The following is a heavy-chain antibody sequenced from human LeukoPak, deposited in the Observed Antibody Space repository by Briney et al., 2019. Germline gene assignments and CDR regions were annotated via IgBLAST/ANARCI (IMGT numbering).Heavy chain of an antibody. D-gene: IGHD3-22*01. J-gene: IGHJ3*02. CDR3: ARDIYYDSSGPDDAFDI. V-gene: IGHV1-18*01. CDR1: GYTFTSYG. CDR2: ISAYNGNT. Sequence: ASVKVSCKASGYTFTSYGISWVRQAPGQGLEWMGWISAYNGNTNYAQKLQGRVTMITDTSTSTAYMELRSLRSDDTAVYYCARDIYYDSSGPDDAFDIWGQGTMVTVSS.